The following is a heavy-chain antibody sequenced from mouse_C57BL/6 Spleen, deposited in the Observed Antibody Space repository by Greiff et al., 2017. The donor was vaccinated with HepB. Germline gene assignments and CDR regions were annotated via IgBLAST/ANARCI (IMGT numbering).Heavy chain of an antibody. D-gene: IGHD1-1*01. CDR2: IYPGDGDT. Sequence: VQLQQSGAELVKPGASVKISCKASGYAFSSYWMNWVKQRPGKGLEWIGQIYPGDGDTNYNGKFKGKATLTADKSSSTAYMQLSSLTSEYSAVYVCARRRYMTTVGAMDYWGQGTSVTVSS. CDR3: ARRRYMTTVGAMDY. CDR1: GYAFSSYW. V-gene: IGHV1-80*01. J-gene: IGHJ4*01.